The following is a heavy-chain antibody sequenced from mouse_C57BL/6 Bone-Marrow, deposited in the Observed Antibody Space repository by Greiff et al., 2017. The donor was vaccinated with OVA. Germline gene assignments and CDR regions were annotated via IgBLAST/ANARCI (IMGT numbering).Heavy chain of an antibody. J-gene: IGHJ4*01. D-gene: IGHD2-5*01. V-gene: IGHV1-19*01. CDR1: GYTFTDYY. CDR2: INPYNGGT. CDR3: ARGGSNYYAMYY. Sequence: EVQLQQSGPVLVKPGASVKMSCKASGYTFTDYYMNWVKQSHGKSLEWIGVINPYNGGTSYNQKFKGKATLTVDKSSSTSYMELNSLTSEDSAVYYCARGGSNYYAMYYWGQGTSVTVSS.